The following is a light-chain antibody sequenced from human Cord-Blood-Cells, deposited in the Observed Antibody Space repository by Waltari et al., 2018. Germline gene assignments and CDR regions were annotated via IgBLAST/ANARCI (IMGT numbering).Light chain of an antibody. CDR2: DAS. J-gene: IGKJ1*01. V-gene: IGKV3-11*01. CDR1: QSVSSY. CDR3: QQRSNWPPT. Sequence: VLTQSPATLSFPPGDRATLSCRASQSVSSYLAWYQQKPGQAPRLLIYDASNRATGIPARFSGSGSGTDFTLTISSLEPEDFAVYYCQQRSNWPPTFGQGTKVEIK.